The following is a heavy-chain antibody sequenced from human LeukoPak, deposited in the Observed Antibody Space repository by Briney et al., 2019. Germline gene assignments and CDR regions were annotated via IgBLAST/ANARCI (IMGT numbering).Heavy chain of an antibody. J-gene: IGHJ3*02. CDR1: GYTFTGYY. CDR2: INPSGGST. V-gene: IGHV1-46*01. CDR3: AKEGHGDNAFDI. D-gene: IGHD4-17*01. Sequence: ASVKVSCKASGYTFTGYYMHWVRQAPGQGLEWMGWINPSGGSTSYAQKFQGRVTMTRDMSTSTVYMELSSLRSEDTAVYYCAKEGHGDNAFDIWGQGTMVTVSS.